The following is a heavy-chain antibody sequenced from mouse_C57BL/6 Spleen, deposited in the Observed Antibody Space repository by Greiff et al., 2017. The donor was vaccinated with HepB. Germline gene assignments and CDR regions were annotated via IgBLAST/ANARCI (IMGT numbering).Heavy chain of an antibody. J-gene: IGHJ3*01. CDR2: IDPETGGT. D-gene: IGHD1-1*01. Sequence: VQLQQSGAELVRPGASVTLSCKASGYTFTDYEMHWVKQTPVHGLEWIGAIDPETGGTAYNQKFKGKAILTADKSSSTAYMELRSLTSEDFAVYYCTSGFGSSVFAYWGQGTLVTVSA. CDR1: GYTFTDYE. V-gene: IGHV1-15*01. CDR3: TSGFGSSVFAY.